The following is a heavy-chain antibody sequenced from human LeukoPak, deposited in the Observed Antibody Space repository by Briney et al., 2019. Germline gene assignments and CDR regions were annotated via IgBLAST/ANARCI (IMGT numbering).Heavy chain of an antibody. CDR2: IIPILGIA. J-gene: IGHJ6*02. Sequence: SVKVSCKASGGTFSSYAISWVRQAPGQGLEWMGRIIPILGIANYAQKFQGRVTITADKSTSTAYMELSSLRSEDTAVYYCARVLVGTLGGYYYYYGMNVWAKGPRSPSP. CDR1: GGTFSSYA. CDR3: ARVLVGTLGGYYYYYGMNV. V-gene: IGHV1-69*04. D-gene: IGHD2-8*02.